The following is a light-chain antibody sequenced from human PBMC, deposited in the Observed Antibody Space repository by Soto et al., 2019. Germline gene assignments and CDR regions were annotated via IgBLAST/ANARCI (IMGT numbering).Light chain of an antibody. CDR2: DAS. V-gene: IGKV1-17*01. J-gene: IGKJ4*01. Sequence: DIQMTQSPSSLSASVGDRATITCRASQSISNHLNWYQQKPGKAPKLLIYDASSLESGVPSRFSGSGSETELSLTIRALQPEDFATYYCQQLSRYPLTFGGGTKVDIK. CDR1: QSISNH. CDR3: QQLSRYPLT.